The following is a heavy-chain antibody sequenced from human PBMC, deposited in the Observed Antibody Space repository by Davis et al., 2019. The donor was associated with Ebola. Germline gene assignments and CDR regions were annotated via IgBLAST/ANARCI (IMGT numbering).Heavy chain of an antibody. CDR1: GFTFSSYS. V-gene: IGHV3-21*04. J-gene: IGHJ4*02. CDR3: AKSVKWELLRIYFDY. D-gene: IGHD1-26*01. Sequence: GGSLRLSCAASGFTFSSYSMNWVRQAPGKGLEWVSSISSSSSYIYYADSVKGRFTISRDNSKNTLYLQMNSLRAEDTAVYYCAKSVKWELLRIYFDYWGQGTLVTVSS. CDR2: ISSSSSYI.